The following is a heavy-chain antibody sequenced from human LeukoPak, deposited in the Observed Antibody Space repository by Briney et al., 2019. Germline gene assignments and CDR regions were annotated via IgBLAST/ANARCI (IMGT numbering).Heavy chain of an antibody. CDR2: ISSISTYT. D-gene: IGHD3-3*01. Sequence: GGSLRLSCAASGFTFSSSAMSWVRQAPGKGPEWVSSISSISTYTHYADSVKGRFTISRDNAKNSLYLQMNSLRAEDTAVYYCTRTHIAQYDFWTASLWGQGTLVTVSS. CDR1: GFTFSSSA. J-gene: IGHJ4*02. CDR3: TRTHIAQYDFWTASL. V-gene: IGHV3-21*01.